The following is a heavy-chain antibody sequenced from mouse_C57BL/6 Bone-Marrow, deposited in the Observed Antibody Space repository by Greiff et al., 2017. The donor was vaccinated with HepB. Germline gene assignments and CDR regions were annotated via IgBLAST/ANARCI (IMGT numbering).Heavy chain of an antibody. CDR3: AQTAQAWFAY. D-gene: IGHD3-2*02. V-gene: IGHV1-55*01. J-gene: IGHJ3*01. CDR1: GYTFTSYW. CDR2: IYPGSGST. Sequence: QVQLKESGAELVKPGASVKMSCKASGYTFTSYWITWVKQRPGQGLEWIGDIYPGSGSTNYNEKFKSKATLTVDTSSSTAYMQLSSLTSEDSAVYYCAQTAQAWFAYWGQGTLVTVSA.